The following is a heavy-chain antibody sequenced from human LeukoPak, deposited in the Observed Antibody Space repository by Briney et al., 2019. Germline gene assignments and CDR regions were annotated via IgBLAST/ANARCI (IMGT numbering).Heavy chain of an antibody. CDR3: ARAPYYDFWSGYYPLYYCYGMDV. D-gene: IGHD3-3*01. Sequence: SETLSLTCAVYGGSFSGYYWSWIRQPPGKGLEWIGEINHSGSTNYNPSLKSRVTISVDTSKNQFSLKLSSVTAADTAVYYCARAPYYDFWSGYYPLYYCYGMDVWAKGPRSPSP. CDR1: GGSFSGYY. J-gene: IGHJ6*02. V-gene: IGHV4-34*01. CDR2: INHSGST.